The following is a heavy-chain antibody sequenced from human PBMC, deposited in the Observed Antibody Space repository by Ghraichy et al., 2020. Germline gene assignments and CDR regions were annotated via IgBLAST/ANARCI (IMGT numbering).Heavy chain of an antibody. V-gene: IGHV4-30-2*01. J-gene: IGHJ4*02. CDR2: IYHSGST. CDR1: GGSINSGGYS. CDR3: AREAHYYGSGTLDY. Sequence: SQTLSLTCAVSGGSINSGGYSWSWIRQPPGKGLEWIGYIYHSGSTYYNPSLKSRVTISVDRSKNQFSLKLSSVTAADTAVYYCAREAHYYGSGTLDYWGQGTLVTVSS. D-gene: IGHD3-10*01.